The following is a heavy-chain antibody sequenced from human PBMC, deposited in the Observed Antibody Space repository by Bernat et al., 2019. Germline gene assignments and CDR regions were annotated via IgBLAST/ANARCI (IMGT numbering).Heavy chain of an antibody. V-gene: IGHV3-72*01. J-gene: IGHJ5*01. D-gene: IGHD6-19*01. CDR3: STSGSGWVNWFDS. CDR1: GFTFSDRY. Sequence: EVQLVESGGGLVQPGGSLRLSCVASGFTFSDRYMDWVRQAPGKGLEWVGRIRNRANRYTTEYAASVKGRFTISRDDSKNSLYLQMNSLRTEDTAVYYCSTSGSGWVNWFDSWGQGTLVTVSS. CDR2: IRNRANRYTT.